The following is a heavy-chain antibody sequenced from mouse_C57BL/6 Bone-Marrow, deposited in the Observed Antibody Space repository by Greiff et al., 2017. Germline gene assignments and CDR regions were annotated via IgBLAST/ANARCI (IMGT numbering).Heavy chain of an antibody. Sequence: EVKLVESEGGLVQPGSSMKLSCTASGFTFSDYYMAWVRQVPEKGLEWVANINYDGSSTYYLDSLKSRFIISTDNAKNILYLQMSSLKSEDTATYYCARDASTVVATGYFDVWGTGTTVTVSS. V-gene: IGHV5-16*01. CDR1: GFTFSDYY. J-gene: IGHJ1*03. CDR2: INYDGSST. CDR3: ARDASTVVATGYFDV. D-gene: IGHD1-1*01.